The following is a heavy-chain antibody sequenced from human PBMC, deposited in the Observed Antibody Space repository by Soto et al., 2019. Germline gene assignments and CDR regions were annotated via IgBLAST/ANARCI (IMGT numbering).Heavy chain of an antibody. CDR1: GFTFSSYS. CDR2: ISNGGSTK. J-gene: IGHJ4*02. D-gene: IGHD1-7*01. Sequence: AGGSLRLSCAASGFTFSSYSMHWVRQAPGKGLEWVAYISNGGSTKYYADSVKGRFTISRDNSKNTLYLQMNSLRAEDTAVYYCARDQELELRFYFDYWGQGTLVTVSS. CDR3: ARDQELELRFYFDY. V-gene: IGHV3-33*08.